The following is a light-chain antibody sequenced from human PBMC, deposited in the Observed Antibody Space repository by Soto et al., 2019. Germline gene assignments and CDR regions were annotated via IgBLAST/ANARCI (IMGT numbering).Light chain of an antibody. J-gene: IGLJ1*01. CDR1: NIGSQS. CDR2: DDA. CDR3: CSFAGSHTSPA. V-gene: IGLV3-21*02. Sequence: SYELAQPPSVSVAPGQTARITCGGNNIGSQSVHWYQQKPGQAPVLVVYDDADRPSGVPERFSGSKSGNTASLTISGLQADDEADYYCCSFAGSHTSPAFGGGTKVTVL.